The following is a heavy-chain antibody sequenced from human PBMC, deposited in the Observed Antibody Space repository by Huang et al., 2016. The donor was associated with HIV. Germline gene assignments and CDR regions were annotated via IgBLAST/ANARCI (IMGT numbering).Heavy chain of an antibody. CDR2: SYLSGST. CDR3: AREAPATDAFDI. V-gene: IGHV4-59*11. J-gene: IGHJ3*02. CDR1: GGSINNHY. Sequence: QMQLQESGPGLVKPSETLSLTCTVSGGSINNHYWSWIRQPQGKGLEWIGTSYLSGSTYYNPSLKRRVTISIDTSKIQFALNLQSGTAADTAVYYCAREAPATDAFDIWGHGTMVTVSS.